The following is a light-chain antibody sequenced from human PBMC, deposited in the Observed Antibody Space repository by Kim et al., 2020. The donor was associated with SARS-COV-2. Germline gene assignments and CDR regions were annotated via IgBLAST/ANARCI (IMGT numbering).Light chain of an antibody. J-gene: IGKJ4*01. V-gene: IGKV3-11*01. CDR1: YNIDIS. CDR3: QQRGNWPPALT. Sequence: PRARATLSCRAIYNIDISLAWYQQTPGQAPRLLIYEAAIRAAGVPDRFSGSGSGTDFTLTIGSLAPEDFAVYYCQQRGNWPPALTFGGGTKVDIK. CDR2: EAA.